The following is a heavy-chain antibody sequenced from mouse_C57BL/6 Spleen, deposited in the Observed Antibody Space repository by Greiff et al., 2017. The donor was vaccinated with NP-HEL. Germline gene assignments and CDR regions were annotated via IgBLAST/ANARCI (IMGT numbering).Heavy chain of an antibody. CDR1: GYTFTSYW. CDR2: IYPSDSDT. D-gene: IGHD2-4*01. Sequence: VKLQQPGAELVRPGSSVKLSCKASGYTFTSYWMDWVKQRPGQGLEWIGNIYPSDSDTTYNQQFKDKATLTVDKSSSTAYMQLSSLTSEDSAVYYCARWDYDGGDYWGQGTSVTVSS. V-gene: IGHV1-61*01. J-gene: IGHJ4*01. CDR3: ARWDYDGGDY.